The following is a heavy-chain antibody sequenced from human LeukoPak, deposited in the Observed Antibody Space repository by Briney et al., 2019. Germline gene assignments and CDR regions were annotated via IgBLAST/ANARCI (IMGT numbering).Heavy chain of an antibody. J-gene: IGHJ6*02. Sequence: GGSLRLSCAASGFTVSSNYMSWVRQTPGKGLEWVSVIYSGGSTYYADSVKGRFTISRDNSKNTLYLQMNSLRAEDTAVYCCARDLRVTGTMVDYYYGMDVWGQGTTVTVSS. CDR3: ARDLRVTGTMVDYYYGMDV. CDR1: GFTVSSNY. CDR2: IYSGGST. D-gene: IGHD1-7*01. V-gene: IGHV3-53*01.